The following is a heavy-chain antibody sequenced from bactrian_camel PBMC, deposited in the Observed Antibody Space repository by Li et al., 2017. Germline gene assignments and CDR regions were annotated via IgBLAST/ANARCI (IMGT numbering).Heavy chain of an antibody. Sequence: DVQLVESGGGSVQAGGSLRLSCSVSGYFGRTYCMAWFRQAPGKEREGVAAIDSDGNGSYVDSVKGRFTISQDNTDHTLYLQMSSLRPEDSAMYVCASKDRGYSGRQCDASRAYFTHWGQGTQVTVS. CDR1: GYFGRTYC. D-gene: IGHD3*01. V-gene: IGHV3S42*01. J-gene: IGHJ4*01. CDR2: IDSDGNG. CDR3: ASKDRGYSGRQCDASRAYFTH.